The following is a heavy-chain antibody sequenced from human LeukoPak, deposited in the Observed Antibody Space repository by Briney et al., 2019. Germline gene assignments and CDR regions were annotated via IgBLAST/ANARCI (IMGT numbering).Heavy chain of an antibody. Sequence: GGSLRLSCAASGFTFSSYAMHWVRQAPGKGLEWVAVISYDGSNKYYADSVKGRFTISRDNSKNTLYVQMNSLRVEDTAVYYCARGLFLSGYLDAFGLWGQGTVVTVSS. V-gene: IGHV3-30*14. J-gene: IGHJ3*01. CDR3: ARGLFLSGYLDAFGL. CDR1: GFTFSSYA. CDR2: ISYDGSNK. D-gene: IGHD3-22*01.